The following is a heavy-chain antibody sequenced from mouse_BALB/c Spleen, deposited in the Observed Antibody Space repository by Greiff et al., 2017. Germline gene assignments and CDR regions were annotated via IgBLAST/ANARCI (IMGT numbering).Heavy chain of an antibody. Sequence: EVKLEESGGGLVQPGGSLRLSCATSGFTFTDYYMSWVRQPPGKALEWLGFIRNKANGYTTEYSASVKGRFTISRDNSQSILYLQMNTLRAEDSATYYCARDEGYGNYVYFDYWGQGTTLTVSS. CDR3: ARDEGYGNYVYFDY. V-gene: IGHV7-3*02. D-gene: IGHD2-10*02. CDR2: IRNKANGYTT. CDR1: GFTFTDYY. J-gene: IGHJ2*01.